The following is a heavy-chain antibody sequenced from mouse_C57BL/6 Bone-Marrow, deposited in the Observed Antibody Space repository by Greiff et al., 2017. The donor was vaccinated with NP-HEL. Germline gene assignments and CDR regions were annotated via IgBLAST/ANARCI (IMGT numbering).Heavy chain of an antibody. CDR2: INPYNGGT. D-gene: IGHD1-1*01. Sequence: EVQLQQSGPVLVKLGASVKMSCKASGYTFTDYYMNWVKQSHGTSLEWIGVINPYNGGTRYNQQFKGKATLTVDQSSSTAYMELNSLTSEDSAVYYCAREAITTVVWPHWYFEVWGTGTTVTVSS. V-gene: IGHV1-19*01. CDR1: GYTFTDYY. CDR3: AREAITTVVWPHWYFEV. J-gene: IGHJ1*03.